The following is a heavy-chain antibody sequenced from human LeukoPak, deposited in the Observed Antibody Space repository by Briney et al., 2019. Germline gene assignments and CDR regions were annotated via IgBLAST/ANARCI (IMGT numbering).Heavy chain of an antibody. CDR2: IHYGGSP. V-gene: IGHV4-38-2*02. D-gene: IGHD3-3*01. Sequence: SETLSLTCTVSGYSINSGYYWGWIRQPPGKGLEWNGSIHYGGSPYYNPSLKSRVAIPVDMSKNQFSLKLSSVTAADTAVYYCARAITIFGVAPSWFDYWGQGTLVTVSS. CDR3: ARAITIFGVAPSWFDY. J-gene: IGHJ4*02. CDR1: GYSINSGYY.